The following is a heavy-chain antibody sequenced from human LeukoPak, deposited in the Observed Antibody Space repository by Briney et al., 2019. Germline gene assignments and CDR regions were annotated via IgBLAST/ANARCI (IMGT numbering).Heavy chain of an antibody. CDR3: VRGFYGPHY. J-gene: IGHJ4*02. CDR2: IYYSGRT. D-gene: IGHD4-17*01. Sequence: PSETLSLTCTVSGGSISSDCWSWIRQPSGKGLEWIGYIYYSGRTYYNPSLKSRITISVDTSKNQFSLKLSSVTAADTAVYYCVRGFYGPHYWGQGTLVTVSS. V-gene: IGHV4-59*01. CDR1: GGSISSDC.